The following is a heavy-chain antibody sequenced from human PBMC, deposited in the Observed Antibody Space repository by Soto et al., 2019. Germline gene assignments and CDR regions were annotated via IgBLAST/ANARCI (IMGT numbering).Heavy chain of an antibody. J-gene: IGHJ4*02. D-gene: IGHD6-13*01. CDR3: ARYGSSWFLDQ. Sequence: ETLSLTCTVSGGSISSSSYYWGWIRQPPGKGLEWIGSIYYSGSTYYNPSLKSRITISPDTSKNQFSLQLNSVTPEDTAVYYCARYGSSWFLDQWGQGTLVTVSS. V-gene: IGHV4-39*01. CDR1: GGSISSSSYY. CDR2: IYYSGST.